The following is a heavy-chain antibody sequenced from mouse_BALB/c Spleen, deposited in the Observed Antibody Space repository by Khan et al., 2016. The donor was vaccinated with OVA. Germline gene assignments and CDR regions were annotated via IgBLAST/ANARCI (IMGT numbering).Heavy chain of an antibody. D-gene: IGHD1-1*01. Sequence: EVHLVESGPGLVKPSQSLSLTCTVTGYSITSDYAWNWIRQFPGNKLEWMGFISYSGNTKYNPSLKSRFSITRDTSKNQFFLQLNSVTTEDTATYYCARVYGGDFDYWGQGTSLTVSS. CDR2: ISYSGNT. CDR3: ARVYGGDFDY. J-gene: IGHJ2*02. CDR1: GYSITSDYA. V-gene: IGHV3-2*02.